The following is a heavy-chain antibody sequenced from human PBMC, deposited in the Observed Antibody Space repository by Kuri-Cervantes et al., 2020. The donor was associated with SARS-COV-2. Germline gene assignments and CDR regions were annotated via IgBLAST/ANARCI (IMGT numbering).Heavy chain of an antibody. CDR3: SRVIVGAYKFLHYLDY. CDR2: INPXXGGT. V-gene: IGHV1-2*02. D-gene: IGHD1-26*01. Sequence: ASVKVXXKASGYPFTDYYMHWVRQAPXQGLEWMGXINPXXGGTNYAQKFQGXVTMTRDTSIXXXYMELSRLRSDDTAVYYCSRVIVGAYKFLHYLDYWGQGTLVTVSS. J-gene: IGHJ4*02. CDR1: GYPFTDYY.